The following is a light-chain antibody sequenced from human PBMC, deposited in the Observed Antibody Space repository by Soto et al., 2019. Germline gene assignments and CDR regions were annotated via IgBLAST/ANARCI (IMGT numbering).Light chain of an antibody. V-gene: IGKV3-20*01. CDR1: QSVSTSY. CDR3: EQYGSSPSIT. J-gene: IGKJ5*01. CDR2: GAS. Sequence: EIGLTQSPGTLSSSPGERATLSCRASQSVSTSYLAWYQQKPGQAPRLLIYGASSMATGIVHRFSGSGSGTAVTITISRLEPEDVAVYYCEQYGSSPSITFGQGTRLEIK.